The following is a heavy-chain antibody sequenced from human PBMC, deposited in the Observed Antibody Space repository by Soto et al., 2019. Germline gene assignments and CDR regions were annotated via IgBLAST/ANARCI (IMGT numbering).Heavy chain of an antibody. CDR2: ISANNGNT. CDR1: GYTFTSYG. Sequence: QVQLVQSGAEVKKPGASVKVSCKASGYTFTSYGINWVRQAPGQGLEWMGWISANNGNTNYAQKLQGRVTMTTDTSTSRASMEQKCMKSDDTALYYCARVQSGYEFSYWGQCTLVSVSS. CDR3: ARVQSGYEFSY. D-gene: IGHD5-12*01. J-gene: IGHJ4*02. V-gene: IGHV1-18*01.